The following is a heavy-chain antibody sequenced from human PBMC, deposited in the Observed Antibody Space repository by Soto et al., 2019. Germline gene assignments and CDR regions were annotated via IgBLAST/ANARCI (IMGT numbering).Heavy chain of an antibody. D-gene: IGHD6-6*01. Sequence: EVQLLESGGGLVQPGESLRLSCAASGFTFSSYAMSWVRQAPGKGLEWVSVISGSDDSTYYADSVKGRFTISRDNSKNTLYLQINSLRTEDTAVYYCAKRSSSSTFDYWGQGTLVTVSS. V-gene: IGHV3-23*01. CDR2: ISGSDDST. J-gene: IGHJ4*02. CDR3: AKRSSSSTFDY. CDR1: GFTFSSYA.